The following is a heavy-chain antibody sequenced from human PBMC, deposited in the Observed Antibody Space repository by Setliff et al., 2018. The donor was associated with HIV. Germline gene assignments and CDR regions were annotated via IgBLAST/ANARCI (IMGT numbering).Heavy chain of an antibody. CDR1: GVPLSDYY. CDR2: VNHNGDI. Sequence: SETLSLTCTLNGVPLSDYYWNWIRQSPGKGLEWIVEVNHNGDINYNPSLKSRVTVSVDTSKTQYSLKMISVTAADTAMYYCAISSVGVASEMYWAQGTLVTVSS. CDR3: AISSVGVASEMY. J-gene: IGHJ4*02. D-gene: IGHD2-21*01. V-gene: IGHV4-34*01.